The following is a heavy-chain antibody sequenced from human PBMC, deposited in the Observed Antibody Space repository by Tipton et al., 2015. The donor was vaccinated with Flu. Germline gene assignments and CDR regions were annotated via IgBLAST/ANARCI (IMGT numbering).Heavy chain of an antibody. V-gene: IGHV4-39*01. J-gene: IGHJ4*02. Sequence: LRLSCTVSGGSISSSDYYWGWIRQSPGKGLEWIGSISHTGNTYYSPSLTNRVTISVDTSKAQFFLKLRSLTAADSARYYCTRRNKMYYGLSGLPDYWGQGTLVTVSS. CDR2: ISHTGNT. D-gene: IGHD3-10*01. CDR1: GGSISSSDYY. CDR3: TRRNKMYYGLSGLPDY.